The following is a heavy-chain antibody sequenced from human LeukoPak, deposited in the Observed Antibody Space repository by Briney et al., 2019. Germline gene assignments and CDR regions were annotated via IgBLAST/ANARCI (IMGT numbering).Heavy chain of an antibody. V-gene: IGHV3-21*01. CDR1: GFTFSSYS. D-gene: IGHD1-7*01. CDR3: ATVNWNYPFQH. CDR2: ISSSSSYI. Sequence: GGSLRLSCAASGFTFSSYSMNWVRQAPGKGLEWVSSISSSSSYIYYADSVKGRFTISRDNAKNSLYLQMNSLRAEDTAVYYCATVNWNYPFQHWGQGTLVTVSS. J-gene: IGHJ1*01.